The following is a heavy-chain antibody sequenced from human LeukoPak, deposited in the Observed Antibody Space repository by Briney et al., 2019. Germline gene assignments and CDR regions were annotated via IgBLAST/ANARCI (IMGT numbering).Heavy chain of an antibody. D-gene: IGHD3-9*01. J-gene: IGHJ5*02. V-gene: IGHV1-69*04. CDR1: GGTFSSYA. Sequence: GASVKVSCKASGGTFSSYAISWVRQAPGQGLEWMGRIIPILGIANYAQNFQGRVTITADKSTSTAYMELSSLRSEDTAVYYCARRETGDYDILTGSRYNWFDPWGQGTLVTVSS. CDR3: ARRETGDYDILTGSRYNWFDP. CDR2: IIPILGIA.